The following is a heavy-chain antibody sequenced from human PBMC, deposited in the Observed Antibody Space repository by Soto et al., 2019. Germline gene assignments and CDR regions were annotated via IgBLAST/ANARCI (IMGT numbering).Heavy chain of an antibody. V-gene: IGHV3-23*01. CDR3: AKANTEDFWSGYYYFDY. D-gene: IGHD3-3*01. Sequence: GGSLRLSCAASGFTFSSYAMSWVRQAPGKGLEWVSAISGSGGSTYYADSVKGRFTISRDNSKNTLYLQMNSLRAEDTAVYYGAKANTEDFWSGYYYFDYWGQGTLVTVSS. J-gene: IGHJ4*02. CDR1: GFTFSSYA. CDR2: ISGSGGST.